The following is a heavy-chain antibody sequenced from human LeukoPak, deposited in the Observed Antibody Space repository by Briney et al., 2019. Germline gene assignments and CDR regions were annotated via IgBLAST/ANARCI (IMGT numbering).Heavy chain of an antibody. CDR1: GGSISSYY. Sequence: SETLSLICTVSGGSISSYYWSWIRQPPGKGLEWIGYIYYSGSTNYNPSLKSRVTISVDTSKNQFSLKLSSVTAADTAVYYCARRGAIPPYYYYYGMDVWGQGTTVTVSS. V-gene: IGHV4-59*08. D-gene: IGHD2-2*02. CDR2: IYYSGST. J-gene: IGHJ6*02. CDR3: ARRGAIPPYYYYYGMDV.